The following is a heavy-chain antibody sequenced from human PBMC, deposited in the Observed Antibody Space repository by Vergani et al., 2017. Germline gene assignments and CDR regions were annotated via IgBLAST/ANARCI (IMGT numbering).Heavy chain of an antibody. CDR2: INSDGSST. CDR3: ARGTYYYDSSGYSPLDY. J-gene: IGHJ4*02. D-gene: IGHD3-22*01. Sequence: EVQLVESGGGLVQPGGSLRLSCAASGFTFSSYWMHWVRQAPGKGLVWVSRINSDGSSTSYADSVKGRFTISRDHAKNTLYLQMNSLRAEDTAVYYCARGTYYYDSSGYSPLDYWGQGTLVTVSS. V-gene: IGHV3-74*01. CDR1: GFTFSSYW.